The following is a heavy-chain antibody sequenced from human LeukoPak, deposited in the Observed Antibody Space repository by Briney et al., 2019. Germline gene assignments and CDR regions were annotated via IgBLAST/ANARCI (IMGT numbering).Heavy chain of an antibody. CDR2: INHSGST. CDR3: ARRRIGSYLSWFDP. D-gene: IGHD1-26*01. J-gene: IGHJ5*02. CDR1: GGSFSGYY. V-gene: IGHV4-34*01. Sequence: SETLSLTCAVYGGSFSGYYWSWIRQPPGKGLEWIGEINHSGSTNYNPSLKSRVTISVDTSKNQFSLKLSSVTAADTAVYYCARRRIGSYLSWFDPWGQGTLVTVSS.